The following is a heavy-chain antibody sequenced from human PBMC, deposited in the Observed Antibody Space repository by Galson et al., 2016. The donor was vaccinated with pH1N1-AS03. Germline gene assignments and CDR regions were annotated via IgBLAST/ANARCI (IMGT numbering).Heavy chain of an antibody. J-gene: IGHJ4*02. CDR1: GGTLNDYA. Sequence: SVKVSCKASGGTLNDYAVNWVRQAPGQGLEWMGGIMPVFGPAKYAQKFQGRVTISADESTSTAYMELNNLRPEDTAVYYCATDHYETSHFRGAWDYWGQGTPVTVSS. D-gene: IGHD3-22*01. V-gene: IGHV1-69*13. CDR2: IMPVFGPA. CDR3: ATDHYETSHFRGAWDY.